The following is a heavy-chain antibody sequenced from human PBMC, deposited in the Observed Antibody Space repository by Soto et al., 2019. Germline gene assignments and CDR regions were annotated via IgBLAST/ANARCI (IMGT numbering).Heavy chain of an antibody. Sequence: QVQLQESGPGRVKPSETLSLTCTVSGGSVSSRHYWSWIRQPPGKGLEWIGYIYYNGTTNYNASLKSRITRLLDTSKNQVSSKLSSVTARDTAVYYCARDYSSGWYGLWGQGTLVTVSS. D-gene: IGHD6-19*01. CDR2: IYYNGTT. CDR3: ARDYSSGWYGL. CDR1: GGSVSSRHY. J-gene: IGHJ4*02. V-gene: IGHV4-61*01.